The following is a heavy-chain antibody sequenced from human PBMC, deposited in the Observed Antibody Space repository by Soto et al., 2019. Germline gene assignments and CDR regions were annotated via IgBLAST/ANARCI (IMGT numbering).Heavy chain of an antibody. CDR2: IAPGADYT. Sequence: EVQLLESGGRLVPPGGSLRLSCAASGFTFNIHAMSWVRQAPGKGLQWVSTIAPGADYTNYAESVRGRFAISRDNSRNTVYLHMNNLRAEDTAVYYCAWDYCSGGTCHSSEYFQHWGQGTLVTVSP. D-gene: IGHD2-15*01. CDR1: GFTFNIHA. V-gene: IGHV3-23*01. J-gene: IGHJ1*01. CDR3: AWDYCSGGTCHSSEYFQH.